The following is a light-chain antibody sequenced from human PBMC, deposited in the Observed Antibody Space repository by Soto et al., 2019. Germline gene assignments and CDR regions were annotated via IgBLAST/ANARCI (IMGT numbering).Light chain of an antibody. CDR3: QHLNGYPRT. CDR2: AAS. Sequence: DIPLTQSPSFLSVSVGDRVTITCRASQGISSYLAWYQQKPGEAPKLLIYAASTLQSGVPSRFSGSGSGTEFTLTISSLQPEDFATYYCQHLNGYPRTFGQGTKVEIK. V-gene: IGKV1-9*01. J-gene: IGKJ1*01. CDR1: QGISSY.